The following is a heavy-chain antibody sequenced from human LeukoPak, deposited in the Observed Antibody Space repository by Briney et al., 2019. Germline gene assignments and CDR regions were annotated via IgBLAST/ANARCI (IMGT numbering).Heavy chain of an antibody. CDR2: IYYSGST. V-gene: IGHV4-4*02. D-gene: IGHD5-24*01. Sequence: PSGTLSLTCAVSGGSISSSNWWSWGRPPPGKGLEWIGSIYYSGSTYYKRSLKSRVTISVDTSNIQFSLKLSSVTAADTAVYYCAREGITISYYMDVWGKGTTVTVSS. J-gene: IGHJ6*03. CDR1: GGSISSSNW. CDR3: AREGITISYYMDV.